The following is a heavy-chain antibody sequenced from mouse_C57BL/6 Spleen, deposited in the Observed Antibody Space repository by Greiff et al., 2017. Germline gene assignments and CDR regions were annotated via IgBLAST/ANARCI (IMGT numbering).Heavy chain of an antibody. Sequence: EVKLVESGGDLVKPGGSLKLSCAASGFTFSSYGMSWVRQTPDKRLAWVATISSGGSYTYYPDSVKGRFTISRDNAKNTLYLQMSSLKSEDTAMYYCARHISNYDGYFGAMDYWGQGTSVTVSS. CDR2: ISSGGSYT. V-gene: IGHV5-6*01. CDR1: GFTFSSYG. D-gene: IGHD2-3*01. J-gene: IGHJ4*01. CDR3: ARHISNYDGYFGAMDY.